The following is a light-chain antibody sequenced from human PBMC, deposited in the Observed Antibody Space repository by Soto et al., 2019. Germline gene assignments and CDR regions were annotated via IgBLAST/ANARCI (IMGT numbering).Light chain of an antibody. J-gene: IGKJ1*01. CDR2: ATS. CDR1: QAIRNE. CDR3: LQDQSYPRT. Sequence: AIQMTQSPPSLSASVGDRVILTCRASQAIRNELGWYQQKPGKAPKLLIHATSTLQGGVALRFSGSGSGTDFALTISSLQPEAFATYYCLQDQSYPRTFGQGTRVEIK. V-gene: IGKV1-6*01.